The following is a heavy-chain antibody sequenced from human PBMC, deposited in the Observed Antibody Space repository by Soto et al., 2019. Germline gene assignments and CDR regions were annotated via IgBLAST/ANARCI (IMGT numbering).Heavy chain of an antibody. J-gene: IGHJ4*02. CDR1: GFTFSSYA. D-gene: IGHD6-13*01. Sequence: LRLSCAASGFTFSSYAMSWVRQAPGKGLEWVSAISGSGGSTYYADSVKGRFTISRDNSKNTLYLQMNSLRAEDTAVYYCAKDPSSRYESPFDYWGQGTLVTVSS. CDR2: ISGSGGST. CDR3: AKDPSSRYESPFDY. V-gene: IGHV3-23*01.